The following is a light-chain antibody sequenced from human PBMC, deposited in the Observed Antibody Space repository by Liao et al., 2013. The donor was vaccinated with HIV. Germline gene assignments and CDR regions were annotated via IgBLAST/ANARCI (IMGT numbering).Light chain of an antibody. Sequence: YELTQPPSVSVSPGQTASITCSADKLGDKYACWYQQKPGQSPVLLIYQDSKRPSGIPERFSGSNSGNTATLTISGAQAMDEGDYYCQAWDRGMGVFGTGTKVTVL. CDR1: KLGDKY. CDR3: QAWDRGMGV. CDR2: QDS. J-gene: IGLJ1*01. V-gene: IGLV3-1*01.